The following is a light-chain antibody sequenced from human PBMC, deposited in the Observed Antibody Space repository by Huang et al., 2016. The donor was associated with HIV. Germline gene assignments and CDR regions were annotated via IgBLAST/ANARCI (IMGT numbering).Light chain of an antibody. Sequence: VLTQSPGTLSLSPGERATLSCRASQRVGSSYLAWYQQKPGQAPRLLIYGASSRATGIPDRFSGSGSGTDFTLTISRLEPEDFAVYYCQQYGTLITFGQGTRLDIK. CDR1: QRVGSSY. CDR2: GAS. CDR3: QQYGTLIT. J-gene: IGKJ5*01. V-gene: IGKV3-20*01.